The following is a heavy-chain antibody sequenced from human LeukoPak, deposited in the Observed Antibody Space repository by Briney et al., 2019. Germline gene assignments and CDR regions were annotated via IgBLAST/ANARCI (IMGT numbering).Heavy chain of an antibody. V-gene: IGHV4-59*08. D-gene: IGHD3-22*01. CDR1: GGSISSYY. Sequence: SETLSLTCTVSGGSISSYYWSWIRQPPGKGLEWIGYIYYSGSTNYNPSLKSRVTISVDTSKNQFSLKLSFVTAADTAVYYCARHRINYYDRSGYYYFDYWGQGTLVTVSS. CDR3: ARHRINYYDRSGYYYFDY. CDR2: IYYSGST. J-gene: IGHJ4*02.